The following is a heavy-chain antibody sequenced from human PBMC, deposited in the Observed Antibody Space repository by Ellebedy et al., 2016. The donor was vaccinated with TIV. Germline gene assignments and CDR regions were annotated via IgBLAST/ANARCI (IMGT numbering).Heavy chain of an antibody. CDR3: VRGSGSGLN. Sequence: GESLKISXVTSGFTFDTHSMNWVRQAPGKGLVWVASISRSSSFIYYADSVKGRFTISRDNAKSSLYLQMNSLRVEDTAVYFCVRGSGSGLNWGQGTLVTVSS. CDR2: ISRSSSFI. CDR1: GFTFDTHS. D-gene: IGHD3-10*01. V-gene: IGHV3-21*06. J-gene: IGHJ4*02.